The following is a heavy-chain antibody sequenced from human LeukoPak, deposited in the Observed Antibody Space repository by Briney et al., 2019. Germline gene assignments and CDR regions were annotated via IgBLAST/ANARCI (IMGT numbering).Heavy chain of an antibody. CDR3: ARYCSGGSCYSSGVSGMDV. CDR1: GFTFSTYD. CDR2: IGTAGET. V-gene: IGHV3-13*01. J-gene: IGHJ6*02. Sequence: GGSLRLSCAASGFTFSTYDMYWVRQATGKGLEWVSSIGTAGETYYPDSVKGRFTISRENAKNSLYLQMNSPRAGDTAVYYCARYCSGGSCYSSGVSGMDVWGQGTTVTVSS. D-gene: IGHD2-15*01.